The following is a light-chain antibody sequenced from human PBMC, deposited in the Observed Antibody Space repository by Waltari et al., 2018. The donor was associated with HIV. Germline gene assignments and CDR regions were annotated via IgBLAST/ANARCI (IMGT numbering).Light chain of an antibody. CDR2: AAS. CDR1: QNINNY. Sequence: DIQMTQSPPSLSRFVGDRVTITCRASQNINNYLNWYQQKPGKAPKLLIYAASSLQSGVPSRFSGSGSGTHFTLTITSLQPEDFAIYYCQESYSTPPTFGQGTKVEIK. V-gene: IGKV1-39*01. CDR3: QESYSTPPT. J-gene: IGKJ1*01.